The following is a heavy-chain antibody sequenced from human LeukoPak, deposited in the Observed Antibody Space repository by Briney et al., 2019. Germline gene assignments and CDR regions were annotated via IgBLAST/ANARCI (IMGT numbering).Heavy chain of an antibody. CDR1: GFTFSHYE. CDR2: ISAGGDTT. D-gene: IGHD3-10*01. CDR3: ARVSGYWGSGNYYFDY. V-gene: IGHV3-48*03. J-gene: IGHJ4*02. Sequence: GGSLRLSCVASGFTFSHYETNWVRQAPGKGLEWASFISAGGDTTYYEDSVKGRFTISRDNARNSLYLQMNSLRAEDTAVYYCARVSGYWGSGNYYFDYWGQGTLVTASS.